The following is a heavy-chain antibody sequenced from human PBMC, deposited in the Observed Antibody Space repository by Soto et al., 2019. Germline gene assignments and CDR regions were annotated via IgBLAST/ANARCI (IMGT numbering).Heavy chain of an antibody. D-gene: IGHD4-17*01. V-gene: IGHV3-33*01. CDR3: AREMAVTTLGFDY. Sequence: QVQLVESGGGVVQPGRSLRLSCAASGFTFSSYGMHWVRQAPGKGLEWVAVIWYDGSNKYYADSVKGRFTISRDNSKNTLYLQMNSLRAEDTAVYYCAREMAVTTLGFDYWGQGTLVTVSS. CDR2: IWYDGSNK. CDR1: GFTFSSYG. J-gene: IGHJ4*02.